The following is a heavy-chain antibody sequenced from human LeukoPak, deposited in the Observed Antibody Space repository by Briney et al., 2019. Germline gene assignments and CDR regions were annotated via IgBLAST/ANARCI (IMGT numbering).Heavy chain of an antibody. CDR3: ARSYVWGRDYDY. V-gene: IGHV3-7*01. Sequence: PGGSLRLSCTASGFTFSTYWMSWVRQAPGKGLEWVANIKQDGSERYYVDSVRGRFTISRDNAKNSLYLQMDSLRAEDTAVYYCARSYVWGRDYDYWGQGTLVTVSS. CDR1: GFTFSTYW. J-gene: IGHJ4*02. D-gene: IGHD3-16*01. CDR2: IKQDGSER.